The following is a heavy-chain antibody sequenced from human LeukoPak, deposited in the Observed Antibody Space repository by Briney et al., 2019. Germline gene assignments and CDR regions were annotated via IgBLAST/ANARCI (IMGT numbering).Heavy chain of an antibody. CDR1: SGSRSGQC. CDR3: ARGHFGPGYYFDN. J-gene: IGHJ4*02. V-gene: IGHV4-59*11. Sequence: SETLSLTCIVASGSRSGQCWSWIRQFPGKAPEWIGSVEDSGPTRYNSSLRGRVSLSVDASQKQFSLRLSSVTAADTAMYYCARGHFGPGYYFDNWGQGALVTVAS. CDR2: VEDSGPT. D-gene: IGHD3-3*01.